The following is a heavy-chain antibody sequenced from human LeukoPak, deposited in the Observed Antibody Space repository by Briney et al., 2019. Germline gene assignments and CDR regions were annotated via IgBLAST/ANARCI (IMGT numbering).Heavy chain of an antibody. CDR1: GFTFSSYA. D-gene: IGHD5-12*01. V-gene: IGHV3-30-3*01. Sequence: GRSLRLSCAASGFTFSSYAIHWVRQAPGKGLEWVAVISYVGSNKYYAHSVKGRSTPSRDNSTNTLYLQMNSLRAEDTAVYYCARDSGYDPDYYYGMDVWGQGTTVTVSS. CDR2: ISYVGSNK. J-gene: IGHJ6*02. CDR3: ARDSGYDPDYYYGMDV.